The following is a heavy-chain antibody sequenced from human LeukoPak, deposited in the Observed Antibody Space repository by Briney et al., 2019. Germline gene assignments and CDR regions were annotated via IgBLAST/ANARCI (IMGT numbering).Heavy chain of an antibody. CDR1: GFTFSSYW. CDR2: INSDGSST. D-gene: IGHD6-13*01. CDR3: ARITGIEAAGDY. Sequence: PGGSLRLSCAASGFTFSSYWMHWVRQAPGKGLVWVSRINSDGSSTSYADSVKGRFTISRDNANNTLYLQMNSLRAEDTALYYCARITGIEAAGDYWGQGTLVTVSS. V-gene: IGHV3-74*01. J-gene: IGHJ4*02.